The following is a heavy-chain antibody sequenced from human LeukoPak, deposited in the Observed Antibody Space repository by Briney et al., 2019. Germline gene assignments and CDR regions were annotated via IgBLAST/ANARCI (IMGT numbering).Heavy chain of an antibody. D-gene: IGHD5-18*01. CDR1: GGSISSYY. J-gene: IGHJ4*02. CDR2: IYYSGST. Sequence: SETLSLTCTVSGGSISSYYWSWIRQPPGKGLEWIGYIYYSGSTNYNPSLKSRVTISVDTSKNQFSLKLSSVTAADTAVYYCARVFIGYSYGYYFDYWGQGTLVTLSS. CDR3: ARVFIGYSYGYYFDY. V-gene: IGHV4-59*01.